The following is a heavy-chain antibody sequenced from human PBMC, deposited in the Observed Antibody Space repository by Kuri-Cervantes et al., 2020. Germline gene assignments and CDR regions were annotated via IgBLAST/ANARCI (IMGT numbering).Heavy chain of an antibody. Sequence: ASVKVSCKAPGYTFTGYYMHWVRQAPGQGLEWMGRINPNSGGTNYAQKFQGRVTMTRDTPISTAYMELSRLRSDDTAVYYCARDSGSYYFDYWGQGTLVTVSS. V-gene: IGHV1-2*06. D-gene: IGHD1-26*01. CDR3: ARDSGSYYFDY. J-gene: IGHJ4*02. CDR2: INPNSGGT. CDR1: GYTFTGYY.